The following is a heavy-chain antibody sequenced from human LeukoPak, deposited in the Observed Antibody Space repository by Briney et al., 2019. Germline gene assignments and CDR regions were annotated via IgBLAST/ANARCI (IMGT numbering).Heavy chain of an antibody. V-gene: IGHV4-59*01. CDR1: GGSISNYY. Sequence: SETLSLTCTVSGGSISNYYWNWIRQPPGKGLEWIGYIYYSGTTNYNPSLKSRVSMSVDTSKNQFSLKLSSVTAADTAVYYCARGYYDFWSGRFDYWGQGTLVTVSS. D-gene: IGHD3-3*01. J-gene: IGHJ4*02. CDR3: ARGYYDFWSGRFDY. CDR2: IYYSGTT.